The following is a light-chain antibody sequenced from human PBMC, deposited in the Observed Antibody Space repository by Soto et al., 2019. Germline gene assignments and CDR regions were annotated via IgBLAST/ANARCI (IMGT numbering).Light chain of an antibody. CDR3: SSSTSSYTWV. CDR1: SSDVGGHNY. Sequence: QSALTQPASVSGSPGQSITFSCSGTSSDVGGHNYVSWFQQHAGKAPKFLIYEVRNRPSGVSDRFSGSKSGNTASLTISGLQAEDEADYYCSSSTSSYTWVFGGGTKLTVL. V-gene: IGLV2-14*01. J-gene: IGLJ3*02. CDR2: EVR.